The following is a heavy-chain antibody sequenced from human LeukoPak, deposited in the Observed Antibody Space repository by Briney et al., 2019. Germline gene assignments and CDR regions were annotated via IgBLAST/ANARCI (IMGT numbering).Heavy chain of an antibody. J-gene: IGHJ3*02. Sequence: SQTLSLTCTVSGGSINSGGQYWSWVRQLPGKGLEWIGYIYYSGSTYYNPSLKSRVTISVDTSKNQFSLKLSSVTAADTAVYYCARQPEVHDAFDIWGQGTMVTVSS. CDR2: IYYSGST. CDR3: ARQPEVHDAFDI. V-gene: IGHV4-31*03. CDR1: GGSINSGGQY.